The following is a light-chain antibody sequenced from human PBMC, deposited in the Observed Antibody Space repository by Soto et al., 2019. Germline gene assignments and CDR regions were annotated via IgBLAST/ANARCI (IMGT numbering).Light chain of an antibody. Sequence: EIILTQSPDTLSLSLGERATLSCRASRSINSRYLAWYQQKHGQAPRLLIYAASSRATGIPDRFSGSGSGTDFTLTITRLEPEDFVVYYCQQYGYSPNTFGQGTNLEIK. CDR3: QQYGYSPNT. CDR1: RSINSRY. J-gene: IGKJ2*01. V-gene: IGKV3-20*01. CDR2: AAS.